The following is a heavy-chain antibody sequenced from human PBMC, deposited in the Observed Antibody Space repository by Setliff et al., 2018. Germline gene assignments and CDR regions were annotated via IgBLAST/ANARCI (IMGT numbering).Heavy chain of an antibody. CDR2: VYTSWST. Sequence: SETLSLTCTVSGDSISSRTHYWSWIRQPAGKGLEWIGQVYTSWSTNYNPSLKSRVTISLDTSKNQFSLNLSSLTAADTAVYYCARDRRGGYGAINWFDPWGQGTLVTVSS. J-gene: IGHJ5*02. D-gene: IGHD3-16*01. CDR1: GDSISSRTHY. CDR3: ARDRRGGYGAINWFDP. V-gene: IGHV4-61*09.